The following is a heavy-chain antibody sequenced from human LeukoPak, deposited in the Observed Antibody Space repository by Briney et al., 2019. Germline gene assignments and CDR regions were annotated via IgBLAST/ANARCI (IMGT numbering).Heavy chain of an antibody. CDR2: IYYSGST. Sequence: KTSETLSLTCTVSGGSISSSSYYWGWIRQPPGKGLEWIGSIYYSGSTYYNPSLKSRVTISVDTPKNQFSLKLSSVTAADTAVYCCARILTAAGTSARWFDPWGQGTLVTVSS. J-gene: IGHJ5*02. D-gene: IGHD6-13*01. CDR3: ARILTAAGTSARWFDP. V-gene: IGHV4-39*07. CDR1: GGSISSSSYY.